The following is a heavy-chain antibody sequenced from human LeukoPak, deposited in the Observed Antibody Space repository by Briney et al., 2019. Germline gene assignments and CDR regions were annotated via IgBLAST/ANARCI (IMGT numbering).Heavy chain of an antibody. J-gene: IGHJ5*02. CDR2: IYYSGST. CDR1: GGSISSYY. Sequence: PSETLSLTCTVSGGSISSYYWSWIRQPPGKGLEWIGYIYYSGSTNYNPSLKSRVTISVDTSKNQFSLKLSSVTAADTAVYYCARGHGDGGSLHNWFDPWGQGTLVTVSS. CDR3: ARGHGDGGSLHNWFDP. V-gene: IGHV4-59*01. D-gene: IGHD1-26*01.